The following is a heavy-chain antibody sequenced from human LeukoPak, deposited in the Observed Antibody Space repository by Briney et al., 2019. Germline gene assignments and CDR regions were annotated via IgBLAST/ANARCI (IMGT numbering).Heavy chain of an antibody. V-gene: IGHV3-21*01. J-gene: IGHJ4*02. CDR2: ISDSSSYI. Sequence: PGGSLRLSCAASGITFSSYSMNWVRQSPGKGLEWVSSISDSSSYIYYADSVKGRFTISRDNARNALSLQMHSLRAEDTAVYYCARAPAVGCRPDDWGQGTLVTVSS. CDR3: ARAPAVGCRPDD. D-gene: IGHD6-19*01. CDR1: GITFSSYS.